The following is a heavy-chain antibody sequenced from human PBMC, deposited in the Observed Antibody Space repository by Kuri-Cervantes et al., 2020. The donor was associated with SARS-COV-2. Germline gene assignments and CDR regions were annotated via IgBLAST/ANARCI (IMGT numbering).Heavy chain of an antibody. Sequence: GESLKISCQASSYTFTSYGISWVRQAPGQGLEWMGWISAYNGNTNYAQKLQGRVTMTTDTSTGTAYMELRSLRSDDTAVYYCARDLSVRAVAAPFDYWGQGTLVTVSS. CDR3: ARDLSVRAVAAPFDY. V-gene: IGHV1-18*01. J-gene: IGHJ4*02. D-gene: IGHD6-19*01. CDR2: ISAYNGNT. CDR1: SYTFTSYG.